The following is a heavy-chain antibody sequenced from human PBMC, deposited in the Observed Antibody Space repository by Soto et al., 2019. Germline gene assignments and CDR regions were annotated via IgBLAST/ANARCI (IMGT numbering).Heavy chain of an antibody. Sequence: SVILSVTCTVSGGVVSGDYCSWIRQPPGKGLEGIGYIYYSGSTNYNPSLKSRVTISVDTSKNQFSLKLSSVTAADTAVYYCARDLDDFWSGYPPRGYYYMDVWGKGTTVTVSS. CDR1: GGVVSGDY. CDR3: ARDLDDFWSGYPPRGYYYMDV. J-gene: IGHJ6*03. D-gene: IGHD3-3*01. V-gene: IGHV4-59*02. CDR2: IYYSGST.